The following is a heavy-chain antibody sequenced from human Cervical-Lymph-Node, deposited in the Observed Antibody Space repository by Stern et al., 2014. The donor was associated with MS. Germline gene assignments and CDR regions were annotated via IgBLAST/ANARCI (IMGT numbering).Heavy chain of an antibody. CDR3: ATRANPGSP. V-gene: IGHV3-23*04. D-gene: IGHD3-10*01. J-gene: IGHJ5*02. CDR1: GFGFSPYT. CDR2: MGGSGTNT. Sequence: EVQLVESGGGLVQPGGSLRLTCAASGFGFSPYTMNWVRQAPGQALEWVSGMGGSGTNTYYADAVKGRFTISRDKSKNTLYLQMNSLRVEDTAVYVCATRANPGSPWGQGTLVTGSS.